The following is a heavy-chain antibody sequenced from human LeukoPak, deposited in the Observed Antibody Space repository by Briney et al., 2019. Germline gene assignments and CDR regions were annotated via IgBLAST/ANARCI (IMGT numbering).Heavy chain of an antibody. CDR1: GFTFDDYA. CDR3: GRGSAGYPADY. Sequence: TGGSLRLSCAASGFTFDDYAMHWVRQAPGKGLEWVSAISGSGGSTYYADSVKGRFTISRDNSKNTLYLQMNSLRAEDTAVYYCGRGSAGYPADYRGQGTLVIVSS. V-gene: IGHV3-23*01. D-gene: IGHD5-12*01. CDR2: ISGSGGST. J-gene: IGHJ4*02.